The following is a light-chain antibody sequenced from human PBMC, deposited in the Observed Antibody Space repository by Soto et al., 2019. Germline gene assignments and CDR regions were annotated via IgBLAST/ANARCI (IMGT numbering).Light chain of an antibody. CDR1: QSISRY. V-gene: IGKV1-5*03. CDR3: QHYSGYPLT. J-gene: IGKJ4*01. CDR2: KAS. Sequence: DIQMTQSPSTLSASVGDRVTIACRASQSISRYLSWYQQQPGKAPKLLLYKASSLESGGPSRFSGSGSGTEFTLTISSLQADDFATYYCQHYSGYPLTFGGGTQVEIK.